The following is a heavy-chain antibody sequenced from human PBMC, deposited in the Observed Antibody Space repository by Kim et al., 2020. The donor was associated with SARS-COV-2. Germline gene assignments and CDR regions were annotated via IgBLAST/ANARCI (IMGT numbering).Heavy chain of an antibody. CDR1: GFSFSDFF. Sequence: GGSLRLSCVTSGFSFSDFFMTWVRQAPGKGLEWVAGIKQNGRDRYYLDSVFGRFTISRENAKNSLYLQMDSLSVEDTAIYYCVKKLPDSVFQPFDYWGQGTLVTVSS. CDR2: IKQNGRDR. V-gene: IGHV3-7*01. CDR3: VKKLPDSVFQPFDY. D-gene: IGHD1-26*01. J-gene: IGHJ4*02.